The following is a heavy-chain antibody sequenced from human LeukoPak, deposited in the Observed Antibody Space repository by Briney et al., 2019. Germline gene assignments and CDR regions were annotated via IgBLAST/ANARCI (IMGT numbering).Heavy chain of an antibody. V-gene: IGHV4-4*07. Sequence: PSETLSPTCTVSGGSISGYYRSWVRQAARQGLEWIGRIYTIGGTNYTPSLNRRVTIPLDKSKNQFSFKLSSVLSAAPTLYYFAGAQYSSSWMVWGGDYFDYWGEGTLVSVSS. CDR3: AGAQYSSSWMVWGGDYFDY. CDR2: IYTIGGT. D-gene: IGHD6-13*01. J-gene: IGHJ4*02. CDR1: GGSISGYY.